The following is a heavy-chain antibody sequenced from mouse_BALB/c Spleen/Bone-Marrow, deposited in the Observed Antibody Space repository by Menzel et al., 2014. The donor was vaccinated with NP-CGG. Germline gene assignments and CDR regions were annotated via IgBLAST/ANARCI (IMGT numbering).Heavy chain of an antibody. V-gene: IGHV4-1*02. J-gene: IGHJ3*01. CDR1: GFDFSRYW. CDR3: ARPDYYGSSSWFTY. D-gene: IGHD1-1*01. CDR2: INPDSSTI. Sequence: EVKLMESGGGLVQPGGSLKLSCAASGFDFSRYWMSWVRQAPGKGLEWIGEINPDSSTINYTPSLKDKFIISRDNAKNTLYLQMSKVRSEDTAPYYCARPDYYGSSSWFTYWGQGTLVTVSA.